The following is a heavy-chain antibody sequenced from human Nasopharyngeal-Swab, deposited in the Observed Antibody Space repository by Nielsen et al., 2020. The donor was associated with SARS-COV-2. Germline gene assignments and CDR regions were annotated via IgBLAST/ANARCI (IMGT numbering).Heavy chain of an antibody. V-gene: IGHV3-64*01. CDR2: ISSNGGST. D-gene: IGHD2-15*01. CDR1: GFTFSSYA. Sequence: GESLKISCAASGFTFSSYAMHWVRQAPGKGLEYVSAISSNGGSTYYANSVKGRFTISRDNSKNTLYLQMGSLRAEDTAVYYCARDRDIVVVAAATGTTSCLCGMDVWGQGTTVTVSS. J-gene: IGHJ6*02. CDR3: ARDRDIVVVAAATGTTSCLCGMDV.